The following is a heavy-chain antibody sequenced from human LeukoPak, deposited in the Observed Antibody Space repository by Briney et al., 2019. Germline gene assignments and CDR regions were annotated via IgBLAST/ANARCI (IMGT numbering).Heavy chain of an antibody. J-gene: IGHJ5*02. CDR1: GYTFTSYG. V-gene: IGHV1-18*01. CDR2: TSGFNGNT. D-gene: IGHD3-10*01. Sequence: GASVKVSCKASGYTFTSYGMTWERHAPGQGLERMGWTSGFNGNTNYAQKFQGRVTMTTDTSTSTAYMELRSLTSDDTAVYYCARPNYPGGSGSYGGPNWFDPWGQGTLVTVSS. CDR3: ARPNYPGGSGSYGGPNWFDP.